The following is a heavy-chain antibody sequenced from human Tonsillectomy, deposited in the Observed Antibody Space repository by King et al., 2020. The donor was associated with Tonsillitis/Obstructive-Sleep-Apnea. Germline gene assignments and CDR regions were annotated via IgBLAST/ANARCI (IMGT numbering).Heavy chain of an antibody. CDR1: GDSVSSNSAA. J-gene: IGHJ3*02. V-gene: IGHV6-1*01. CDR2: TYYRSKWFN. D-gene: IGHD3-10*01. Sequence: QLQESGPGLVKPSQTLSLTCAISGDSVSSNSAAWNWIRQSPSRGLEWLGKTYYRSKWFNDYAVSVKSRITINPDTSKNQFSLQLNAVTPEYTAVYYCVRATRGAFDIWGQGTMVTVSS. CDR3: VRATRGAFDI.